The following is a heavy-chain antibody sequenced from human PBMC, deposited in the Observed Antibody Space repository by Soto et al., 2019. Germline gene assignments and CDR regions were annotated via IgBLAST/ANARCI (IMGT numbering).Heavy chain of an antibody. CDR2: ISGSGGST. V-gene: IGHV3-23*01. J-gene: IGHJ5*02. CDR3: ARQSLTTVLYNWFDP. CDR1: GFIFSRYA. D-gene: IGHD4-17*01. Sequence: PGGSLRLSCAASGFIFSRYAMSWVRQAPGKGLEWVSAISGSGGSTYYADSVKGRFTISRDNSKNTLYLQMNSLRAEDTAVYYCARQSLTTVLYNWFDPWGQGTLVTVSS.